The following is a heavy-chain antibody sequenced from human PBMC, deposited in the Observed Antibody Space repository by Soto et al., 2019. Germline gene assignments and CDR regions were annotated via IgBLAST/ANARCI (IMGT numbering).Heavy chain of an antibody. J-gene: IGHJ3*02. V-gene: IGHV3-48*01. CDR3: AREWEPDAFDI. CDR1: EFTFSDYI. CDR2: ISSTSSTI. Sequence: EVQLVESGGGLVQSGGSLRLSCAASEFTFSDYIMNWVRQAPGKGLEWVSYISSTSSTIYYADSVKGRFTISRDNAKNSLYLQMNSLRAEDTAVYYCAREWEPDAFDIWGQGTMVTVSS. D-gene: IGHD1-26*01.